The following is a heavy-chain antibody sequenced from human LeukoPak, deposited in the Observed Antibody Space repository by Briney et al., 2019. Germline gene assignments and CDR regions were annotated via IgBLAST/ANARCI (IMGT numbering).Heavy chain of an antibody. CDR1: GYSISSGYD. CDR2: IYYRRTI. V-gene: IGHV4-38-2*01. D-gene: IGHD3-9*01. Sequence: SETLSLTCAVSGYSISSGYDWGWIRQPPGKGLEWIGSIYYRRTIYYNPSLKSRVTISIDTSKNQFSLKLSSVTAADTAVYYCARLGVLTGYSHWGQGTLVTVSS. CDR3: ARLGVLTGYSH. J-gene: IGHJ4*02.